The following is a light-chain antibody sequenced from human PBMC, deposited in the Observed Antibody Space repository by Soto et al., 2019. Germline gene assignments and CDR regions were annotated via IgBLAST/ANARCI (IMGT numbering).Light chain of an antibody. CDR3: QHSYDTLLS. J-gene: IGKJ4*01. CDR2: GAS. V-gene: IGKV1-39*01. Sequence: DIAMTQSPSSLSASVGDRITISCRASQNINTFLNWYQQKGGKAPKLLIHGASSLQSGVPLRFSGSGSGTDFSLTISSLQPEDFATYYCQHSYDTLLSFGGGTKVEIK. CDR1: QNINTF.